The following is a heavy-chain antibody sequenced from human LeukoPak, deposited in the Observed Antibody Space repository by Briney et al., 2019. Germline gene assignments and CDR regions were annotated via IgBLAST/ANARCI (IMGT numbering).Heavy chain of an antibody. Sequence: SETLSLTCAVYGGSFSGYYWSWIRQPPGKGLEWIGEINHSGSTNYNPSLKSRVTLSVDTSKNQFSLKLSSVTAADTAVYYCARGIPYYDILTGYYYFDYWGQGTLVTVSS. D-gene: IGHD3-9*01. V-gene: IGHV4-34*01. CDR1: GGSFSGYY. CDR2: INHSGST. J-gene: IGHJ4*02. CDR3: ARGIPYYDILTGYYYFDY.